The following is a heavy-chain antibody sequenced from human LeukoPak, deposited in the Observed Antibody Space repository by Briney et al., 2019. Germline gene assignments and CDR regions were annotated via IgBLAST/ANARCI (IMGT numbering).Heavy chain of an antibody. J-gene: IGHJ2*01. CDR1: GFTFSSYA. CDR2: ISSSGGTI. V-gene: IGHV3-64*01. CDR3: AKDWTGTKPFDL. D-gene: IGHD3/OR15-3a*01. Sequence: GGSLRLSCAAFGFTFSSYAMHWVRQAPGKGLEYVSAISSSGGTIYYAHSVKSRFTISRDNSKNTLYLRLNSLRAEDTAVYYCAKDWTGTKPFDLWGRGTLVTVSS.